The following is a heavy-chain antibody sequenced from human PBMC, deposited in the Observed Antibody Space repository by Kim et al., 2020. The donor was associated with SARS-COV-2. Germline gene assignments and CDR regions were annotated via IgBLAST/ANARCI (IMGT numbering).Heavy chain of an antibody. V-gene: IGHV3-21*01. CDR3: ARDSSRSPVYY. J-gene: IGHJ4*02. Sequence: IYYADSVKGRFTISRDNAKNSLYLQMNSLRAEDTAVYYCARDSSRSPVYYWGQGTLVTVSS. D-gene: IGHD6-13*01. CDR2: I.